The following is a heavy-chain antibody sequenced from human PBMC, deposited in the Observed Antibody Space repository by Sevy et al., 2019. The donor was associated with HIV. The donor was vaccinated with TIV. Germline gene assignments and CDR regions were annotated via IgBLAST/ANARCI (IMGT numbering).Heavy chain of an antibody. CDR2: ISYDGSNK. Sequence: GGSLRLSCAASGFTFSSYAMHWVRQAPGKGLEWVAVISYDGSNKYYADSVKGRFTISRDNSKNTLCLQMNSLRAEDTAVYYCARTGYCGGDCYSGGYYGMDVWGQGTTVTVSS. CDR1: GFTFSSYA. V-gene: IGHV3-30-3*01. J-gene: IGHJ6*02. CDR3: ARTGYCGGDCYSGGYYGMDV. D-gene: IGHD2-21*02.